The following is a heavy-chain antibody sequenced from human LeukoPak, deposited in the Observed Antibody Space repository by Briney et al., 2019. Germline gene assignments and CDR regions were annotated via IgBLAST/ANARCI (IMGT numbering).Heavy chain of an antibody. CDR2: INAGNGNT. CDR1: GYTFTTYA. CDR3: ARFTMTRGWFDP. V-gene: IGHV1-3*01. Sequence: ASVKVSCKASGYTFTTYAMHWVRQAPGQRLEWMGWINAGNGNTKYSQKFQGGVTITRDTSASKAYMELSSLRSEDTAIYYCARFTMTRGWFDPWGQGTLVTVSS. D-gene: IGHD3-22*01. J-gene: IGHJ5*02.